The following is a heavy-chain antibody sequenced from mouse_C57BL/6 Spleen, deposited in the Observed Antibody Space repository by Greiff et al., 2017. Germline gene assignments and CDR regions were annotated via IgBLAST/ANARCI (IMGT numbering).Heavy chain of an antibody. CDR3: ARDRVGGYYFDD. D-gene: IGHD3-1*01. CDR1: GSTFSDYY. CDR2: INYDGSST. V-gene: IGHV5-16*01. Sequence: EVKLMESEGGLVQPGSSMKLSCTASGSTFSDYYMAWVRQVPEKGLEWVANINYDGSSTYYLDSLKSRFIISRDNAKNILYLQMSSLKSEDTATYYCARDRVGGYYFDDWGQGTTLTVSS. J-gene: IGHJ2*01.